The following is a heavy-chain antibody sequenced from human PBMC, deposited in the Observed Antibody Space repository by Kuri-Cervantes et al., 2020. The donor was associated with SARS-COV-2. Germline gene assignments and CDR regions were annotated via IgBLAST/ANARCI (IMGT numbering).Heavy chain of an antibody. Sequence: SETLSLTCAVYGGSFSGYYWSWSRQPPGTGLEWMGEIYHSESTNYNPSLKSRVTISVDTSKTQFSLNLSSVTAADTDVYYYSRCVGKIRGWFDHWGQGTLVTVSS. CDR1: GGSFSGYY. J-gene: IGHJ5*02. D-gene: IGHD5-12*01. CDR2: IYHSEST. CDR3: SRCVGKIRGWFDH. V-gene: IGHV4-34*01.